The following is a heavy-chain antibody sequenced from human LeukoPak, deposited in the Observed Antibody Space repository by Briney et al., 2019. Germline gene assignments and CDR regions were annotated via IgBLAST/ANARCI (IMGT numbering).Heavy chain of an antibody. D-gene: IGHD3-22*01. CDR2: LNREDDEA. Sequence: ASVKVSCKASGNTLTDFSMHWVRQAPGKGLEWMGGLNREDDEAIYAPHFQGRVSVTEDTSTDTAYMELSNLRSEDTAVYYCATLDSYYDNSGRPLLPDWGQGTLVTVSS. CDR3: ATLDSYYDNSGRPLLPD. V-gene: IGHV1-24*01. CDR1: GNTLTDFS. J-gene: IGHJ4*02.